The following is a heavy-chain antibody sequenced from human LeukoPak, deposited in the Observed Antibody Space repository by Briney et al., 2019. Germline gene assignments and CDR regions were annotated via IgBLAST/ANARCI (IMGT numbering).Heavy chain of an antibody. Sequence: GEPLKISCKGSGESSFSYWSSRLRRLPGKGLKWWGIIYPGDSDTRYSPSFQGQVHISADMNISTAYLQWTSLKAWETALYYCARAGRWETLDAFDIWGQGTMVTVSS. CDR3: ARAGRWETLDAFDI. CDR1: GESSFSYW. D-gene: IGHD1-26*01. J-gene: IGHJ3*02. CDR2: IYPGDSDT. V-gene: IGHV5-51*01.